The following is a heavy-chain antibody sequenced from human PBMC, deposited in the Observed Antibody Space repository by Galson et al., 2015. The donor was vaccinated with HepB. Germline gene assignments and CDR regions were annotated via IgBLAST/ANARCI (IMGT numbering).Heavy chain of an antibody. CDR2: MNPNSGNT. V-gene: IGHV1-8*01. J-gene: IGHJ5*02. D-gene: IGHD6-25*01. CDR3: ARRRQRLGWFDP. CDR1: GYTFTRYD. Sequence: SVKVSCKASGYTFTRYDINWVRQATGQGLEWMGWMNPNSGNTGYAQKFQGRVTMTRNTSISTAYMELSSLRSEDTAVYYCARRRQRLGWFDPWGQGTLVTVSS.